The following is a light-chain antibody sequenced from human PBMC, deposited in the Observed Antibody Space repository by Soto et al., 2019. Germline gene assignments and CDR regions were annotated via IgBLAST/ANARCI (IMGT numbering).Light chain of an antibody. J-gene: IGKJ1*01. CDR2: GAS. Sequence: EIVLTQSPGTLSLSPGERATLSCRASQSVSSSYLAWYQQKPGQAPRLLIYGASSRATGIPDRFSGSGSGTDFPLPISRLEPEAFAVYYCQQYGRWWTFGQGTKVEIK. CDR3: QQYGRWWT. CDR1: QSVSSSY. V-gene: IGKV3-20*01.